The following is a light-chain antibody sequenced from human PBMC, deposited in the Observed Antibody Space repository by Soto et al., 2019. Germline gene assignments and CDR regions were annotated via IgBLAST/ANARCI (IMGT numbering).Light chain of an antibody. Sequence: ELGLTQAPATLSLSPGERATLSCGASQSVSGYLAWYQQKPGKAPRLLIYGASNRATGIPDRFSGSGSGTDFTLTISRLEPEDFAVYYCQQYGSSGTFGQGTKVDIK. CDR2: GAS. V-gene: IGKV3-20*01. CDR1: QSVSGY. J-gene: IGKJ1*01. CDR3: QQYGSSGT.